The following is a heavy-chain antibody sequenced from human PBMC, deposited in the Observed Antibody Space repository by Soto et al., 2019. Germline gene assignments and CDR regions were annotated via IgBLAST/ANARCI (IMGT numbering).Heavy chain of an antibody. CDR3: ARGGVVVPAAINYFYYYTMDV. D-gene: IGHD2-2*02. V-gene: IGHV4-59*01. CDR1: GGSISSYY. CDR2: IYYSGST. Sequence: SETLSLTCTVSGGSISSYYWSWIRQPPGKGLEWIGYIYYSGSTNYNPSLKSRVTISVDTSKNQFSLKLSSVTAADKAVYYCARGGVVVPAAINYFYYYTMDVWGQGTTVTVSS. J-gene: IGHJ6*02.